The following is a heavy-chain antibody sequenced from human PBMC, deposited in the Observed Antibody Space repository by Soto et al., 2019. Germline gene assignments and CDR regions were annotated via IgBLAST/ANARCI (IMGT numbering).Heavy chain of an antibody. CDR1: GFTFSSYA. CDR2: ISGSGGTT. CDR3: AKRGGRRAVNKAEYFQP. Sequence: PGGSLRLSCAASGFTFSSYAMSWVRQAPGKGLEWVSGISGSGGTTECADSVKGRFTISRDNSKNTLYLQMNSLRAEDTAVYYCAKRGGRRAVNKAEYFQPWGQGTLVTVSS. D-gene: IGHD3-16*01. V-gene: IGHV3-23*01. J-gene: IGHJ1*01.